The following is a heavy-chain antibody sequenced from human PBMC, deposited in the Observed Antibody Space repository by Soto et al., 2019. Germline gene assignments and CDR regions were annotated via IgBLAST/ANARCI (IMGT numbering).Heavy chain of an antibody. Sequence: QVQLQQWGAGLLKPSETLSLTCAVNGGSLSGYYWSWIRQPPGKGLEWIGEIKDGGSTNYSPSLRGRVTISADTSKKQFSRVLNSVTAADTAVYFCARGQEGIVATHWDQGTLVTVSS. D-gene: IGHD5-12*01. CDR2: IKDGGST. V-gene: IGHV4-34*01. J-gene: IGHJ4*02. CDR1: GGSLSGYY. CDR3: ARGQEGIVATH.